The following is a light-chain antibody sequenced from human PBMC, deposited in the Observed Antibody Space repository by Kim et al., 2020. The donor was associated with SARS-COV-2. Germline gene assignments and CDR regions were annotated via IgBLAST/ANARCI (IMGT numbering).Light chain of an antibody. CDR3: SSYAGSNNLV. CDR2: EVS. V-gene: IGLV2-8*01. CDR1: SSDFGGYNY. Sequence: QSITLSGTGISSDFGGYNYVSWYQQHPGKAPKLMIYEVSKRPSGVPDRFSGSKSGNTASLTVSGLQAEDEADYYCSSYAGSNNLVFGGGTQLTVL. J-gene: IGLJ2*01.